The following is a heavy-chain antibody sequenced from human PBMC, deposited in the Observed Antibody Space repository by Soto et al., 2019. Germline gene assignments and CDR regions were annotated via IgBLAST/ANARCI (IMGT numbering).Heavy chain of an antibody. CDR3: ARHLAVSGTFNWFDP. CDR2: IYYSGTI. J-gene: IGHJ5*02. Sequence: QVQLQESGPGLVKPSETLSLTCTVSGGSVRSGDCYWSWIRQPPGKGLEWIGNIYYSGTIDYSPSLKSRVTISVDASKNQLSLKLSSVTAADTAVYYCARHLAVSGTFNWFDPWGQGTLVTVSS. CDR1: GGSVRSGDCY. D-gene: IGHD6-13*01. V-gene: IGHV4-61*08.